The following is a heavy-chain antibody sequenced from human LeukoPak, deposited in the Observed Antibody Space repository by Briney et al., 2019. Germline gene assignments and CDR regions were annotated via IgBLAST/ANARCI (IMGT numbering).Heavy chain of an antibody. J-gene: IGHJ4*02. CDR1: GLTFNNYA. CDR3: AKGASRYDTSDYFFRFDH. V-gene: IGHV3-23*01. Sequence: PGGSLRLSCAASGLTFNNYAMTWVRQAPGKGLEWVSGISGSGGSTYYAASVKGRFIISRDNSKNTLSLQVNSLRAEDTAVYYCAKGASRYDTSDYFFRFDHWGQGIVVTVSS. D-gene: IGHD3-22*01. CDR2: ISGSGGST.